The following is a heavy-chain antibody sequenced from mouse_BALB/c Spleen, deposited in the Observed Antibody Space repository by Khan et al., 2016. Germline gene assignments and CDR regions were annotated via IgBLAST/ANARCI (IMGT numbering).Heavy chain of an antibody. CDR3: TRAWYFVY. CDR2: ISYDGSN. J-gene: IGHJ2*01. Sequence: EVQLQESGPGLVKPSQSVSLTCSVTGYSITSGYYWNWIRQLPGNKLEWMGNISYDGSNNYNPYFKKRIAITRYTSENQFFLKLISVTTEDTATYYCTRAWYFVYWDQGTTLSVSS. CDR1: GYSITSGYY. V-gene: IGHV3-6*02.